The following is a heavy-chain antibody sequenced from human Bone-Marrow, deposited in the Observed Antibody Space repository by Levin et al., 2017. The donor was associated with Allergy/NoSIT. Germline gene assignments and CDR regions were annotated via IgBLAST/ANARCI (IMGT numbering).Heavy chain of an antibody. CDR1: GFTFGSYS. CDR2: ISSRSSHI. D-gene: IGHD2-15*01. J-gene: IGHJ2*01. CDR3: ARDGGYCSADRCYDTYWYFDV. V-gene: IGHV3-21*01. Sequence: GGSLRLSCADSGFTFGSYSMNWVRQAPGRGLEWVASISSRSSHIYYAESVKSRFTISRDNAKNSLYLQMNSLRAEDTAVYYCARDGGYCSADRCYDTYWYFDVWGRGTLVTVSS.